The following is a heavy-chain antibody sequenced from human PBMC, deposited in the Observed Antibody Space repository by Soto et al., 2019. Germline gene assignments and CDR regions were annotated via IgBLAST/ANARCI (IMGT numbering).Heavy chain of an antibody. Sequence: ASVKVSCKASGYTFTSYYMHWVRQAPGQGLEWMGIINPSGGSTSYAQKFQGRVTMTRDTSTSTVYMELSSLRSEDTAVYYCAMAAQTDNFDYWGQGTLVTVSS. J-gene: IGHJ4*02. CDR3: AMAAQTDNFDY. CDR2: INPSGGST. V-gene: IGHV1-46*01. CDR1: GYTFTSYY.